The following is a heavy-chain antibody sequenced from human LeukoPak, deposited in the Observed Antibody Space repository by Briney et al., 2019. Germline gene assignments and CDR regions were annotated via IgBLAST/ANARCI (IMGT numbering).Heavy chain of an antibody. J-gene: IGHJ4*02. CDR2: MNPNSGNT. D-gene: IGHD3-3*01. V-gene: IGHV1-8*01. Sequence: ASVKVSCKASGGTFSSYDINWVRQATGQGLEWMGWMNPNSGNTGYAQKFQGRVTMTSNTSISTAYMELSSLRSEDTAVYYCARTGKGYYDFWSGYYTGGGVDYWGQGTLVTVSS. CDR3: ARTGKGYYDFWSGYYTGGGVDY. CDR1: GGTFSSYD.